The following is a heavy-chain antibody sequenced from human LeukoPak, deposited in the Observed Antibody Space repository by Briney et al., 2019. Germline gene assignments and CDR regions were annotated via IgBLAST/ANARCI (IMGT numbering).Heavy chain of an antibody. J-gene: IGHJ6*02. CDR1: GGSISSYY. D-gene: IGHD3-3*01. CDR3: AREVRFLEWFPVGYYGMDV. V-gene: IGHV4-59*01. Sequence: PSETLSLTCAVSGGSISSYYWSWIRQPPGKGLEWIGYIYYSGSTNYNPSLKSRVTISVDTSKNQFSLKLSSVTAADTAVYYCAREVRFLEWFPVGYYGMDVWGQGTLVTVSS. CDR2: IYYSGST.